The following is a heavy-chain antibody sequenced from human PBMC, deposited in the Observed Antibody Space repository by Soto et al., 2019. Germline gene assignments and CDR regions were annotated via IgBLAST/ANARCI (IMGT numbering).Heavy chain of an antibody. V-gene: IGHV3-21*04. J-gene: IGHJ2*01. D-gene: IGHD4-17*01. CDR2: ISSTGRYI. CDR3: AKDQDNTDYYWIFDL. Sequence: GGSLRLSCAASGFTFSDYSVNWVRQAPGKGLEWVSSISSTGRYIHYADSVKGRFTISRDNAKNSLYLQMNNLRPEDTAVYYCAKDQDNTDYYWIFDLWGRGTPVTVSS. CDR1: GFTFSDYS.